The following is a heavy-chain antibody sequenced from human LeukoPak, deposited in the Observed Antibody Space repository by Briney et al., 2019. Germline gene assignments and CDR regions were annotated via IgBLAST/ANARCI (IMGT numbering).Heavy chain of an antibody. CDR2: IIPFFGTT. V-gene: IGHV1-69*13. CDR3: ARGHPSNNWTFDI. Sequence: SVKVSCKASGGTFRSYAISWVRQAPGQGLEWMGGIIPFFGTTKHAQKFQGRVTNTAEEPTNTAYMELSSLRSEDTAVYYCARGHPSNNWTFDIWGQGTMVTVSS. CDR1: GGTFRSYA. D-gene: IGHD1-1*01. J-gene: IGHJ3*02.